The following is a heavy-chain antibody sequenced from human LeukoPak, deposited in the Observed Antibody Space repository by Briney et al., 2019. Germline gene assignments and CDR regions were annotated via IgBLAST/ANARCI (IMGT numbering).Heavy chain of an antibody. V-gene: IGHV3-11*01. CDR2: ISSSGSTI. J-gene: IGHJ3*02. D-gene: IGHD5-18*01. CDR3: ATEGFIYGYHGIDM. Sequence: GGSLRLSCAASGFTFSDYYMSWIRQAPGKGLEWVSYISSSGSTIYYANSVKGRFTISRDNAKNSLYLQMNSLKTDDTAVYYCATEGFIYGYHGIDMWGQGTIVTVSS. CDR1: GFTFSDYY.